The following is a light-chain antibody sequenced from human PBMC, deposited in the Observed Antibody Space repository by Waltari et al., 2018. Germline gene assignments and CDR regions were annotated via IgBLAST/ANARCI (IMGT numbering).Light chain of an antibody. CDR1: SSDVGAYDF. V-gene: IGLV2-8*01. CDR2: EVN. CDR3: SSYAGSFAWV. J-gene: IGLJ3*02. Sequence: QSALTQPPSASGSPGQSVTISCTGTSSDVGAYDFVSWYQQPPGKAPKLMIYEVNKRPSGVPDRCSGSKSGDTASLTVSGLQAEDEADYYCSSYAGSFAWVFGGGTKLTVL.